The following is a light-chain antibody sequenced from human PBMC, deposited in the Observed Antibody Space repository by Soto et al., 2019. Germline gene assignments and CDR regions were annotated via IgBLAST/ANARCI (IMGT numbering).Light chain of an antibody. J-gene: IGLJ2*01. CDR2: EGS. Sequence: QSALTQPASVSGSPGQSITISCTGTSSDVGSYNLVSWYQQHPGKAPKLMIYEGSKRPSGVSNRFSGSKSGNXASLTISGLXAEDEADYYCCSYAGSSTLVFGGGTKXTVL. V-gene: IGLV2-23*01. CDR3: CSYAGSSTLV. CDR1: SSDVGSYNL.